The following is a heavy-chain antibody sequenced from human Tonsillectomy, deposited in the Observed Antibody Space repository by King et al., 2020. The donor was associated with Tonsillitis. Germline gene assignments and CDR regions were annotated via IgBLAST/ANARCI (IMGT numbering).Heavy chain of an antibody. CDR1: GGSITSYY. Sequence: MQLQESGPGLVKPSETLSLTCTVSGGSITSYYWSWIRQPPGKGLEWIGYIYYSGSTNYNFSLKSRVTISVDTSKNQFSLNLSSVTAADTAVYYCARGSVRHSYYYGMDVWGQGTTVTVSS. J-gene: IGHJ6*02. CDR3: ARGSVRHSYYYGMDV. V-gene: IGHV4-59*01. CDR2: IYYSGST.